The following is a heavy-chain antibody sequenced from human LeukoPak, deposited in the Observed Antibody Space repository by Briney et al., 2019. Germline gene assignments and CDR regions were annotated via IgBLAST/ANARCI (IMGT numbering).Heavy chain of an antibody. CDR3: TRGGDTGANGGCSEF. V-gene: IGHV4-59*01. D-gene: IGHD4/OR15-4a*01. Sequence: PSATLSLTCTVSGDSISSDYWSWIRQPPGEGMEWIGYIYYGGSATYNPSLRSRVTISLDTSKTQVSLKLTSVTAADTAIYYCTRGGDTGANGGCSEFWGQGTLVTVSS. CDR1: GDSISSDY. CDR2: IYYGGSA. J-gene: IGHJ4*02.